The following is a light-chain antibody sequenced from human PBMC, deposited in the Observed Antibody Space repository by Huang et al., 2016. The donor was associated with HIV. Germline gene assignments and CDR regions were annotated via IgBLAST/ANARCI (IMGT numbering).Light chain of an antibody. J-gene: IGKJ1*01. V-gene: IGKV1-5*03. CDR3: QQYNSYWT. Sequence: DIQMTQSPSTLSASVGDRVTITCRASQSSSWLAWYQQKPGKAPKLLIYKASSLESGVASRFSGSGSGTEFTLTISSLQPDDFATYYCQQYNSYWTFGQGTKVEIK. CDR1: QSSSW. CDR2: KAS.